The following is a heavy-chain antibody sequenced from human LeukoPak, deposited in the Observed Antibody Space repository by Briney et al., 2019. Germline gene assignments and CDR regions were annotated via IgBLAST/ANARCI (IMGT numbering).Heavy chain of an antibody. D-gene: IGHD3-3*01. Sequence: PGGSLRLSCAASGFTFDDYAMHWVRQAPGKGLEWVSGISWNSGSIGYADSVKGRFTISRDNAKNSLYLQMNSLRAEDTALYYCAKDSAGFWNPPVQLLGSLNYYYYYGMDVWGQGTTVTVSS. J-gene: IGHJ6*02. V-gene: IGHV3-9*01. CDR1: GFTFDDYA. CDR3: AKDSAGFWNPPVQLLGSLNYYYYYGMDV. CDR2: ISWNSGSI.